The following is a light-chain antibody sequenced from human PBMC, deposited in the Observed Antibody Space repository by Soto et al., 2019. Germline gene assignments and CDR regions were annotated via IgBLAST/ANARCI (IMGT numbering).Light chain of an antibody. J-gene: IGLJ3*02. V-gene: IGLV2-11*01. CDR2: DVS. Sequence: QSALTQPRSVSGSPGQSVTIPCTGSSSDVGAYNSVSWYQQHPGEAPKFMIYDVSRRPSGVPDRFSGSKSGNTASLTISGLQAEDEADYYCCSYAGNSTFKLFGGGTKVTVL. CDR1: SSDVGAYNS. CDR3: CSYAGNSTFKL.